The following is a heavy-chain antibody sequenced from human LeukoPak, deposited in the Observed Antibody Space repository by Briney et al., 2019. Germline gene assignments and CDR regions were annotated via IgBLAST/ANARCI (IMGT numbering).Heavy chain of an antibody. D-gene: IGHD3-10*01. Sequence: GGSLRLSCAASGFTFSSYEMNWVRQAPGKGLEWVSYISSSGSTIYYADSVKGRFTISRDNAKNSLYLQMNSLRAEDTAVYYCARVYYGSGSYVYYYYYMDVWGKGTTVTISS. CDR1: GFTFSSYE. CDR2: ISSSGSTI. V-gene: IGHV3-48*03. J-gene: IGHJ6*03. CDR3: ARVYYGSGSYVYYYYYMDV.